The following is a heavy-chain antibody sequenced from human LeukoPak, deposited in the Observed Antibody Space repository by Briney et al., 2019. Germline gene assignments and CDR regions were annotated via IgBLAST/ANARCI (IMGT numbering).Heavy chain of an antibody. CDR1: GVSMNYYF. V-gene: IGHV4-4*07. D-gene: IGHD6-19*01. CDR2: IHSSGTT. Sequence: SETLSLICTVSGVSMNYYFWNWIRQPAGEGLQWIGRIHSSGTTNYNPSLKSRVTISVDTSKNQFSLKLSSVTAADTAVYYCARGQSSGLIGSWGQGTLVTVSS. J-gene: IGHJ5*02. CDR3: ARGQSSGLIGS.